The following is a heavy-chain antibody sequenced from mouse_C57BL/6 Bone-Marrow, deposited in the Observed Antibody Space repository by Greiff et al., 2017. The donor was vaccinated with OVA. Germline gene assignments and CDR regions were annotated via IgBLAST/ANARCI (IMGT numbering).Heavy chain of an antibody. D-gene: IGHD1-1*01. CDR2: IYPGSGNT. J-gene: IGHJ2*01. V-gene: IGHV1-76*01. CDR3: ARRGTYYGSSFDY. CDR1: GYTFTDYY. Sequence: VHLVESGAELVRPGASVKLSCKASGYTFTDYYINWVKQRPGQGLEWIARIYPGSGNTYYNEKFKGKATLTAEKSSSTAYMQLSSLTSEDSAVYFCARRGTYYGSSFDYWGQGTTLTVSS.